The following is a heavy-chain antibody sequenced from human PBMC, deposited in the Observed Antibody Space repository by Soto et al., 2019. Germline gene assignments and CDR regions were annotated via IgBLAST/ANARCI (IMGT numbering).Heavy chain of an antibody. V-gene: IGHV1-69*13. CDR2: IIPIFGTA. CDR1: GVTFSSYA. Sequence: GASVKVSCKASGVTFSSYAISWVRQAPGQGLEWMGGIIPIFGTANYAQKFQGRVTITADESTSTAYMELSSLRSEDTAVYYCARGDTERVVVVAATPFSHWFDPWGQGTLVTVSS. CDR3: ARGDTERVVVVAATPFSHWFDP. J-gene: IGHJ5*02. D-gene: IGHD2-15*01.